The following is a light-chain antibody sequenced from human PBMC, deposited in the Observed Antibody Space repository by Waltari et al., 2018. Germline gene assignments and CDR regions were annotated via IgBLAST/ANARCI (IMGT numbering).Light chain of an antibody. CDR3: QHYLRVPVT. Sequence: ELVLTQSPRTLSLSLGERATVSCRASQSVSSALAWYQQKPGQAPRLLIYGASTRATGIPDRFSGSGSGTDFSLTISRLEPDDFAVYYCQHYLRVPVTFGQGTTVEI. CDR1: QSVSSA. V-gene: IGKV3-20*01. J-gene: IGKJ1*01. CDR2: GAS.